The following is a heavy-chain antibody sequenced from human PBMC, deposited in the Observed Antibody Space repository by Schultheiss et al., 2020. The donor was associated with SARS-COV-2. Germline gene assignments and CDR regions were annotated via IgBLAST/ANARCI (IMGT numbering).Heavy chain of an antibody. CDR3: ARDQDGMDV. Sequence: GGSLRLSCAASGFTFSSYWMSWVRQAPGKGLEWVANIKQDGSEKYYADSVKGRFTISRDNSKNTLYLQMNSLRAEDTAVYYCARDQDGMDVWGQGTTVTVSS. CDR2: IKQDGSEK. CDR1: GFTFSSYW. V-gene: IGHV3-7*01. J-gene: IGHJ6*02.